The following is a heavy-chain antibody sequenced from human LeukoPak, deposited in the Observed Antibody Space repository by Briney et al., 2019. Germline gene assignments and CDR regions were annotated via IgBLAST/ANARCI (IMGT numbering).Heavy chain of an antibody. D-gene: IGHD3-16*01. CDR3: ARSFRSNYYYMDV. CDR1: GGSISSYY. V-gene: IGHV4-59*12. J-gene: IGHJ6*03. Sequence: SETLSLTCTVSGGSISSYYWSWIRQPPGKGLEWIGYIYYSGSTNYNPSLKSRVTISVDTSKNQFSLKLSSVTAADTAVYYCARSFRSNYYYMDVWGKGTTVTVSS. CDR2: IYYSGST.